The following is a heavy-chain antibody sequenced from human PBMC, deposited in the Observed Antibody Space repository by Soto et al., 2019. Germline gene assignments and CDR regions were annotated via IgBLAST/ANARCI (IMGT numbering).Heavy chain of an antibody. CDR3: AREVEHTSAFGSSSSFDY. D-gene: IGHD3-10*01. CDR2: ISRSGDVI. V-gene: IGHV3-48*03. CDR1: AFTFSSYE. Sequence: GGSLRLSCAGSAFTFSSYEMNWVRQAPGKGLEWVAYISRSGDVIYYADSVKGRFTISRDNSKNTLYLQMNSLRSEDTAVYYCAREVEHTSAFGSSSSFDYWGQGTLVTVSS. J-gene: IGHJ4*02.